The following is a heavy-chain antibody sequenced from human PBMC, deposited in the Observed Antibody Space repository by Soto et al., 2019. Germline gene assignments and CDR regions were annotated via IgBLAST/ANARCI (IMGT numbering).Heavy chain of an antibody. CDR1: GFTFSSYS. CDR2: ISSSSSSYI. D-gene: IGHD5-18*01. CDR3: ARQGSGYSYGYSDY. Sequence: GGSLRLSCAASGFTFSSYSMNWVRQAPGKGLEWVSSISSSSSSYIYYADSVKGRFTISRDNAKNSLYLQMNSLRAEDTAVYYCARQGSGYSYGYSDYWGQGTLVTVSS. J-gene: IGHJ4*02. V-gene: IGHV3-21*01.